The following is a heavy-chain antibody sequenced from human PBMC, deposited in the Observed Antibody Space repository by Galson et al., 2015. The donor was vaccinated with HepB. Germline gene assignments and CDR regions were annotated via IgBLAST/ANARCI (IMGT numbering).Heavy chain of an antibody. CDR2: IIPIFGTA. CDR1: GGTFSSYA. D-gene: IGHD3-10*01. J-gene: IGHJ4*02. V-gene: IGHV1-69*13. CDR3: ASGFMVRGVITPAN. Sequence: SVKVSCKASGGTFSSYAISWVRQAPGQGLEWMGGIIPIFGTANYAQKFQGRVTITADESTSTAYMELSSLRSEDTAVYYCASGFMVRGVITPANWGQGTLVTVSS.